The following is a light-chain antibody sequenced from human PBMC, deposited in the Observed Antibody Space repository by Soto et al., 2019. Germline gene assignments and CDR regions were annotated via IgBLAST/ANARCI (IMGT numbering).Light chain of an antibody. CDR1: QDISTW. CDR3: QQANSFPSIA. V-gene: IGKV1-12*02. Sequence: DIQMTQSPSSVSASVGDRVTITCRASQDISTWLAWYQQKPGEAPKLLIYAASTLQSGVPSRFSGSRSGTDFTLTISSLQPEDFATYYCQQANSFPSIAFGQGTRLEIK. CDR2: AAS. J-gene: IGKJ5*01.